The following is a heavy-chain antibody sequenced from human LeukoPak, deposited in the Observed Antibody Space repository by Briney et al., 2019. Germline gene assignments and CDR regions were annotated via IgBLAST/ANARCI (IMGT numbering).Heavy chain of an antibody. CDR1: GYTFTGYY. D-gene: IGHD6-13*01. J-gene: IGHJ5*02. CDR3: ARVGRRGYSSSWYEINWFDP. CDR2: INPNSGVT. Sequence: ASVKVSCKASGYTFTGYYMHWVRQAPGQGLEWMGWINPNSGVTNYAQKFQGRVTMTRDTSISTAYMELSRLRSDDTAVYYCARVGRRGYSSSWYEINWFDPWGQGTLVTVSS. V-gene: IGHV1-2*02.